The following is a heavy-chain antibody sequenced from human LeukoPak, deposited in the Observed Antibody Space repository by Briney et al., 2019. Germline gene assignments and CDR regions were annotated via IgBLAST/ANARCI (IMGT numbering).Heavy chain of an antibody. V-gene: IGHV1-2*04. CDR2: INPNSGGT. CDR1: GYTFTGYY. Sequence: GASVKVSCKASGYTFTGYYMHWVRQAPGQGLEWMGWINPNSGGTNYAQKLQGWVTMTRDTSISTAYMELSRLRSDDTAVYYCARVRQDYYYGMDVWGQGTTVTVSS. CDR3: ARVRQDYYYGMDV. J-gene: IGHJ6*02.